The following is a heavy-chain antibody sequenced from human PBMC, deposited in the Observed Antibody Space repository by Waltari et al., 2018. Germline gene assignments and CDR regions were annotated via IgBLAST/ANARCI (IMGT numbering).Heavy chain of an antibody. Sequence: QVQLQESGSGLVKPSETLSLTCTVSGGSISSYYWRWIRQPPGKGLEWIGYIYYSGSTNYNPSLKSRVTISVDTSKNQFSLKLSSVTAADTAVYYCARDTGDAFDIWGQGTMVTVSS. D-gene: IGHD4-17*01. V-gene: IGHV4-59*01. CDR2: IYYSGST. CDR1: GGSISSYY. J-gene: IGHJ3*02. CDR3: ARDTGDAFDI.